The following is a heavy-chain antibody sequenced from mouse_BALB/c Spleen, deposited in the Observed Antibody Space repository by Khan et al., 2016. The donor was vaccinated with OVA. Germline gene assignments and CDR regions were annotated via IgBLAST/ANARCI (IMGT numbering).Heavy chain of an antibody. CDR3: ARDYWFTY. CDR2: ISSGGST. CDR1: GFTFSNYA. V-gene: IGHV5-6-5*01. Sequence: EVELVESGGGLVKPGGSLKLSCAASGFTFSNYAMSWVRQTPEKRLEWVASISSGGSTYYPDSVKGRFTISRDNDMNILYLQMSSLRSEDTAMYYCARDYWFTYWGQGTLVTVSA. J-gene: IGHJ3*01.